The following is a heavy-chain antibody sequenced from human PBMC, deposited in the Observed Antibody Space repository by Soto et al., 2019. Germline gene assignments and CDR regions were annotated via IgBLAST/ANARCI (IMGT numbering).Heavy chain of an antibody. CDR1: GFTFSSYS. CDR2: ISSSSSTI. V-gene: IGHV3-48*02. D-gene: IGHD3-3*01. J-gene: IGHJ6*02. CDR3: ARDYDFWSGYIYYYGMDV. Sequence: PGGSLRLSCAASGFTFSSYSTNWVRQAPGKGLEWVSYISSSSSTIYYADSVKGRFTISRDNAKNSLYLQMNSLRDEDTAVYYCARDYDFWSGYIYYYGMDVWGQGTTVTVSS.